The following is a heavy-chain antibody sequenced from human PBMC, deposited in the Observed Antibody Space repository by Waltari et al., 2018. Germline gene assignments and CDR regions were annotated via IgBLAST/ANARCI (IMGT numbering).Heavy chain of an antibody. CDR1: GGSISSSSYY. CDR3: ARISSHGGYWYFDL. Sequence: QLQLQESGPGLVKPSETLSLPCTVSGGSISSSSYYWGWLRQPPGKGLEWIGSLYYSGGTYHNPALKSGVTISVDTSKNQFSLKLSSVTAADTAVYYWARISSHGGYWYFDLWGRGTLVTVSS. J-gene: IGHJ2*01. V-gene: IGHV4-39*01. CDR2: LYYSGGT. D-gene: IGHD6-13*01.